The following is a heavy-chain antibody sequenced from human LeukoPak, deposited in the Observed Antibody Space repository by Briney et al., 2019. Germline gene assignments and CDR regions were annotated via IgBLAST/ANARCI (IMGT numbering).Heavy chain of an antibody. D-gene: IGHD4-17*01. V-gene: IGHV3-48*03. CDR3: ARDRGDYRVWFDP. CDR2: ISSSGSTI. Sequence: PXGSXRLSCAXSGFTFSSYEMNWVRQAPGKGLEGVSYISSSGSTIYYADSVKGRFTISRDNDKKSLYLQMNSLRAEDTAVYYCARDRGDYRVWFDPWGQGTLVTVSS. CDR1: GFTFSSYE. J-gene: IGHJ5*02.